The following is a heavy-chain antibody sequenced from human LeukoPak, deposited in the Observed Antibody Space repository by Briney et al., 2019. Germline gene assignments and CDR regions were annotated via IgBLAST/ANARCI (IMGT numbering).Heavy chain of an antibody. CDR1: GVTFSSYA. CDR3: ARVRDSSGYYSFDY. V-gene: IGHV3-30-3*01. D-gene: IGHD3-22*01. CDR2: ISYDGNNK. Sequence: PGGSLRLSCAASGVTFSSYAMHWVRQAPGKGLEWVAVISYDGNNKYYADSVEGRFTISRDNSKNTLFLQMNSLRAEDTAVYYCARVRDSSGYYSFDYWGQGTLVTVSS. J-gene: IGHJ4*02.